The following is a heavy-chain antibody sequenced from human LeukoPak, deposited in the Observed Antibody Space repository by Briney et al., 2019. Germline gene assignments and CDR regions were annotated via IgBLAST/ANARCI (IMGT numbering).Heavy chain of an antibody. CDR3: ARHRGIVGATEPHFDY. CDR2: IYTSGST. V-gene: IGHV4-4*09. CDR1: GGSISSYY. D-gene: IGHD1-26*01. Sequence: SETLSLTCTVSGGSISSYYCSWIRQPPGKGLEWIGYIYTSGSTNYNPSLKSRVTISVDTYKNQFSLKLSPVTAADTAVYYCARHRGIVGATEPHFDYWGQGTLVTVSS. J-gene: IGHJ4*02.